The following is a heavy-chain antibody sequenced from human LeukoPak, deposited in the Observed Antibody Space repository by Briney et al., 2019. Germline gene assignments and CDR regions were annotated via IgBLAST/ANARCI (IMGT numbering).Heavy chain of an antibody. CDR2: ISVYNGNT. CDR1: GYSFTSYG. CDR3: ARAVIVVVPAAIPYYYYYMDV. J-gene: IGHJ6*03. V-gene: IGHV1-18*01. D-gene: IGHD2-2*02. Sequence: ASVKLSCKASGYSFTSYGFSWLRQAPGQGLEYMGWISVYNGNTNYAQKLQGRVTMTTDTSTSTAYMELRSLRSDDTAVYYCARAVIVVVPAAIPYYYYYMDVWGKGTTVTVSS.